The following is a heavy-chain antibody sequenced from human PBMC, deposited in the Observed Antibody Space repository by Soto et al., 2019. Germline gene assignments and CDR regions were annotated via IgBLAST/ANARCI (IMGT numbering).Heavy chain of an antibody. CDR3: SKSFGSGTYYLPSHY. V-gene: IGHV3-23*01. CDR2: ISGSGGST. CDR1: GFTFSSYA. D-gene: IGHD3-10*01. J-gene: IGHJ4*02. Sequence: GGSLRLSCAASGFTFSSYAMSWVRQAPGKGLEWVSAISGSGGSTYYADSVKGRFTISRDNSKNTLYLQMDSLTTEDTAVYYCSKSFGSGTYYLPSHYWGQGTLVTVSS.